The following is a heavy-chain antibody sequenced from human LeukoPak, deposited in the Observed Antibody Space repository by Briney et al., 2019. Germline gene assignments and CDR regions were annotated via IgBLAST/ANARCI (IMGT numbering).Heavy chain of an antibody. J-gene: IGHJ4*02. CDR2: INPSGSST. D-gene: IGHD3-10*01. CDR3: ARGITMVPAEY. V-gene: IGHV1-46*01. CDR1: GYTFTNYG. Sequence: ASVKVSCKASGYTFTNYGISWVRQAPGQGLEWMGIINPSGSSTSYAQKFQGRVTMTRDTSTSTVYMELSSLRSEDTAVYYCARGITMVPAEYWGQGTLVTVSS.